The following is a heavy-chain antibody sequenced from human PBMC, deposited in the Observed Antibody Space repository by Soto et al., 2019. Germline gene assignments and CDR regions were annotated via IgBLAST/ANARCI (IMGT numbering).Heavy chain of an antibody. V-gene: IGHV1-18*01. J-gene: IGHJ4*02. D-gene: IGHD3-9*01. CDR1: GYTFTSYG. CDR2: ISAYNGNT. CDR3: ARDRDYDILTGYYGYFDY. Sequence: GASVKVSCKASGYTFTSYGIIWVRQAPGQGLEWMGWISAYNGNTNYAQKLQGRVTMTTDTSTSTAYMELRSLRSDDTAVYYCARDRDYDILTGYYGYFDYWGQGTLVTVSS.